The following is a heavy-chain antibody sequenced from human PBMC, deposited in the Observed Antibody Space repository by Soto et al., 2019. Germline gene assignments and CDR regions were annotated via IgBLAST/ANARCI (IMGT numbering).Heavy chain of an antibody. CDR1: DGSVNTGNYY. J-gene: IGHJ4*02. CDR3: AREEKQLSRYGGDFDY. Sequence: QGQLQESGPGLVKPSETLSLTCSVSDGSVNTGNYYWSWIRQPPGKGLEWIRHIYYIGTTNYNPSLKRRVTISVDTSKHQFSLMVTSVTAADTAVYFCAREEKQLSRYGGDFDYWGQGILVTVSS. CDR2: IYYIGTT. V-gene: IGHV4-61*01. D-gene: IGHD3-16*01.